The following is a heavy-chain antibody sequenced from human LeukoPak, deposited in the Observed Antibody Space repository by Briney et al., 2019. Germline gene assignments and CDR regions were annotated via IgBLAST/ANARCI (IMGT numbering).Heavy chain of an antibody. CDR2: IYTSGST. CDR1: GYSISSGYY. V-gene: IGHV4-4*07. CDR3: ASTRFDAFDI. Sequence: SETLSLTCTVSGYSISSGYYWSWIRQPAGKGLEWIGRIYTSGSTNYNPSLKSRVTMSVDTSKNQFSLKLSSVTAADTAVYYCASTRFDAFDIWGQGTMVTVSS. J-gene: IGHJ3*02.